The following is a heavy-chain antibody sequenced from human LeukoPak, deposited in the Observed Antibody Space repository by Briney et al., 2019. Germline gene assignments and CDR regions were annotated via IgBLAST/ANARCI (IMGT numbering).Heavy chain of an antibody. V-gene: IGHV1-8*01. D-gene: IGHD4-11*01. CDR3: ARDAVTTGSGAFYYYYMDV. CDR1: GYTFTSYD. CDR2: MNPNSGNT. Sequence: GASVKVSCKASGYTFTSYDINWVRQATGQGLEWMGWMNPNSGNTGYAQKFQGRVTMTRDTSISTAYMELSSLSSEDTAAYYCARDAVTTGSGAFYYYYMDVWGKGTTVTVSS. J-gene: IGHJ6*03.